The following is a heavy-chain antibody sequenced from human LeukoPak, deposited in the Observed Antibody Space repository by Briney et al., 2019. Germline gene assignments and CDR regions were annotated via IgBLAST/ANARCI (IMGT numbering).Heavy chain of an antibody. CDR2: ISWNSGSI. J-gene: IGHJ4*02. CDR1: GFTFDDHA. V-gene: IGHV3-9*01. Sequence: GGSLRLSCAASGFTFDDHAMHWVRQAPGKGLEWVSGISWNSGSIDYADSVKGRFTISGDNAKNSPSLQMNSLRAEDTALYYCAKGTYYFDSSGSYYFDYWGQGTLVTVSS. D-gene: IGHD3-22*01. CDR3: AKGTYYFDSSGSYYFDY.